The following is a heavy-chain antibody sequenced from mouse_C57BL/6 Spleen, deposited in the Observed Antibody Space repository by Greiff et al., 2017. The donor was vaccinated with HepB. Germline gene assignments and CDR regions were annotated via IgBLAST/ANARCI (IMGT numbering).Heavy chain of an antibody. J-gene: IGHJ4*01. D-gene: IGHD1-1*01. CDR3: ARKSPDLYDDY. Sequence: QVQLKQPGAELVKPGASVKLSCKASGYTFTSYWMQWVKQRPGQGLEWIGEIDPSDSYTNYNQKFKGKATLTVDTSSSTAYMQLSSLTSEDSAVYYCARKSPDLYDDYWGQGTSVTVSS. CDR1: GYTFTSYW. V-gene: IGHV1-50*01. CDR2: IDPSDSYT.